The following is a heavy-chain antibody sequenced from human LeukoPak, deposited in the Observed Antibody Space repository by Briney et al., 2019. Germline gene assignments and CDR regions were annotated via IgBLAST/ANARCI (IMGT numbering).Heavy chain of an antibody. CDR2: IYHSGST. D-gene: IGHD3-3*01. V-gene: IGHV4-59*01. J-gene: IGHJ4*02. CDR3: ARSRVWSDYWGYFDY. CDR1: GSSIIGNY. Sequence: SETLSLTCTVSGSSIIGNYWNWIRQPPGKGLDWIGYIYHSGSTNYNPSLKSRVTISVDTSKTQISLKLRAVTAADTAVYYCARSRVWSDYWGYFDYWGQGTLVTVSS.